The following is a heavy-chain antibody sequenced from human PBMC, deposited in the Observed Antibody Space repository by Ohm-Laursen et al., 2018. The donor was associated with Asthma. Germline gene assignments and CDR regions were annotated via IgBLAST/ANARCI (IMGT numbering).Heavy chain of an antibody. D-gene: IGHD1-26*01. CDR1: GFTFSSYA. V-gene: IGHV3-23*01. CDR3: GKGQWEYDY. CDR2: IGHDGHDA. J-gene: IGHJ4*02. Sequence: LSLTCAASGFTFSSYAMHWVRQAPGKGLEWVSGIGHDGHDAYYADSVKGRFSISRDNSKNTVYLQMNSLRAEDTAVYYCGKGQWEYDYWGQGTLVTVSS.